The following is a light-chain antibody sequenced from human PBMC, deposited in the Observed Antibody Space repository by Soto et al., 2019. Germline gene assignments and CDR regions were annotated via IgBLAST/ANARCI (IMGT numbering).Light chain of an antibody. V-gene: IGLV1-44*01. Sequence: QSVLTQPPSASGTAGQRVTISSSGSSSNIGSKTVNWYQQLPGTAPKLLIYSNYQRPSGVPDRFSGSKSGTSASLAISGLQSEDEADYYCSAWDASLNGYVFGTGTKVTVL. CDR1: SSNIGSKT. CDR3: SAWDASLNGYV. CDR2: SNY. J-gene: IGLJ1*01.